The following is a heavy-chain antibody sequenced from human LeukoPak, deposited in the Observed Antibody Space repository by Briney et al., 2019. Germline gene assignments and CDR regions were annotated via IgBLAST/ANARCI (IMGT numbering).Heavy chain of an antibody. CDR1: GDSLSSYS. J-gene: IGHJ4*02. D-gene: IGHD3-10*01. CDR2: IYNNGRT. V-gene: IGHV4-4*08. CDR3: AGDYGSGSYRFDY. Sequence: SETLSLTCTVSGDSLSSYSWSWVRRPPGRGLEWIGYIYNNGRTVYNLSLRSRVTMSIDTSKLQFSVKLGSVTAADTAVYYCAGDYGSGSYRFDYWGQGTLVTVAS.